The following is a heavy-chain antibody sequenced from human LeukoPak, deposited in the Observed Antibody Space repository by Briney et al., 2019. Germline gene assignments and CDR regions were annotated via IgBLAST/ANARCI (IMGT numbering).Heavy chain of an antibody. V-gene: IGHV5-51*01. Sequence: NAGESLQISCQGSGYSFTRYWIGWVRQLPGKGLEWMGIIYPGDSDTRYSPSFQGQVTISADKSISTAYLQWSSLKASDTAMYYCARPAYCSSTSCYEEPEYFQHWGQGTLVTVSS. CDR3: ARPAYCSSTSCYEEPEYFQH. CDR1: GYSFTRYW. D-gene: IGHD2-2*01. J-gene: IGHJ1*01. CDR2: IYPGDSDT.